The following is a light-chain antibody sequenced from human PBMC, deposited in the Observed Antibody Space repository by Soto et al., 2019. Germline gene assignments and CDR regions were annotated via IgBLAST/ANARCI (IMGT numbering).Light chain of an antibody. Sequence: QSALTQPASVSGSPGQSITISCTGTSSDVGNYKYVSWYQQHPGKAPQLMIYEFSNRPSGVANRFSGSKSGNTASLTISGLQAEDATDYYCFSYTSSGTYVFGTGTKLTVL. J-gene: IGLJ1*01. V-gene: IGLV2-14*01. CDR1: SSDVGNYKY. CDR2: EFS. CDR3: FSYTSSGTYV.